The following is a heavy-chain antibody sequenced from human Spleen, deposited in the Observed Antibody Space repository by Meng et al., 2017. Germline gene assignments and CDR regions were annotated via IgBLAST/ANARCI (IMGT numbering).Heavy chain of an antibody. J-gene: IGHJ6*02. CDR3: AKSGPTFPYYYYYGMDV. CDR1: GFTFSSYA. CDR2: VSGSGYST. Sequence: GESLKISCVASGFTFSSYAMSWVRQAPGKGLEWVSAVSGSGYSTYYADSVKGRFTISRDNSKNTLYLQMNSLRAEDTAVYYCAKSGPTFPYYYYYGMDVWGQGTTVTVSS. V-gene: IGHV3-23*01. D-gene: IGHD3-10*01.